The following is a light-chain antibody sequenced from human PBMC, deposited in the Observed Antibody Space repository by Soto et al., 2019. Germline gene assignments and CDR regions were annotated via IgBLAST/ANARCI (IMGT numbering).Light chain of an antibody. J-gene: IGLJ2*01. CDR1: KLGDKY. Sequence: SSELTQPPSVSVSPGQTASITCSGDKLGDKYACWYQQKPGQSPVLVIYQDNKRPSGIPERFSGSNSGNTATLTISGTQAMDEADYYCQAWDSSTAEVFGGGTKLTVL. V-gene: IGLV3-1*01. CDR3: QAWDSSTAEV. CDR2: QDN.